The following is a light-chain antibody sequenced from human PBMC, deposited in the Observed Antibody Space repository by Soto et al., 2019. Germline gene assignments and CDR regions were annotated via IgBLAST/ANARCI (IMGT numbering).Light chain of an antibody. CDR1: SSDVGSYNR. CDR3: SSYTSSGTWV. J-gene: IGLJ3*02. Sequence: SVLTQPPSVSGSPGQSVTISCTGTSSDVGSYNRVSWYQQPPGTAPKLMICQVSNRPSGVPDRFSGSKSGNTASLTISGLQAEDGADYYCSSYTSSGTWVFGGGTKVTVL. V-gene: IGLV2-18*02. CDR2: QVS.